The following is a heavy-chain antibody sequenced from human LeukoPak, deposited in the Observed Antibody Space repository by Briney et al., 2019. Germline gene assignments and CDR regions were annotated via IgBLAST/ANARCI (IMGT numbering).Heavy chain of an antibody. J-gene: IGHJ3*02. Sequence: GGSLRLSCAASGFTFSSYSMNWVRQAPGKGLEWVSYISSGSSTIYYADSVKGRFTISRDNSKNSLYLQMNSLRAEDTALYYCAKDRAYGYESFDIWGQGTMVTVSS. CDR1: GFTFSSYS. D-gene: IGHD4-17*01. CDR3: AKDRAYGYESFDI. CDR2: ISSGSSTI. V-gene: IGHV3-48*04.